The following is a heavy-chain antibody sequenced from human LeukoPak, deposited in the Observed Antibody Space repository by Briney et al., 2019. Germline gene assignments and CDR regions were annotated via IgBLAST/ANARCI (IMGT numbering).Heavy chain of an antibody. V-gene: IGHV1-69*05. Sequence: GASVKVSCKASGGTFISYAISWVRQAPGQGLEWMGGIIPIFGTANYAQKFQGRVTITTDESTSTAYMELSSLRSEDTAVYYCARDRDYYGSGSSKYNWFDPWGQGTLVTVSS. CDR2: IIPIFGTA. J-gene: IGHJ5*02. CDR1: GGTFISYA. CDR3: ARDRDYYGSGSSKYNWFDP. D-gene: IGHD3-10*01.